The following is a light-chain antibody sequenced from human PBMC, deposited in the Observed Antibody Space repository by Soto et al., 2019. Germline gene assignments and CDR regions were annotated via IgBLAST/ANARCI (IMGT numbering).Light chain of an antibody. CDR2: RNN. CDR1: SSNIGSNY. CDR3: AAWDDSLSGVV. V-gene: IGLV1-47*01. J-gene: IGLJ3*02. Sequence: QPVLTQPPSASGTPGQRVTISCSGSSSNIGSNYVYWYLQLPGTAPKLLIYRNNQRPSGVPDRFSGSKSGTSASLAISGLRSEDEADYYCAAWDDSLSGVVFGGGTQLTVL.